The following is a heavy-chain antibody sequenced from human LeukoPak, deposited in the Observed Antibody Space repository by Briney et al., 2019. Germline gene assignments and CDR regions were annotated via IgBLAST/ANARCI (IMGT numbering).Heavy chain of an antibody. CDR1: GVTFTSDS. D-gene: IGHD2/OR15-2a*01. V-gene: IGHV3-48*01. J-gene: IGHJ4*02. CDR2: ITSSSTTV. CDR3: TRGKVVLRGTVFDY. Sequence: GGSLRLICVASGVTFTSDSMNWGCPAPGKGRECASYITSSSTTVFSADSAKRRLPISRDNAKNSEYLQVNSLNVEDTAIYYCTRGKVVLRGTVFDYWGQGTPVTVSS.